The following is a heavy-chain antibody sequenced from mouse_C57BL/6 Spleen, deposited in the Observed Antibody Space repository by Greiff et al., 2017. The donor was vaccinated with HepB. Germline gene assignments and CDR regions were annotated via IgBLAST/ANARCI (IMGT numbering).Heavy chain of an antibody. D-gene: IGHD1-1*01. J-gene: IGHJ2*01. CDR2: IYWDDDK. CDR3: ARGTTVVANDY. Sequence: QVTLKESGPGILQSSQTLSLTCSFSGFSLSTSGMGVSWIRQPSGKGLEWLAHIYWDDDKRYNPSLESRLTISKDTSRNQVFLKITSVDTADTATYYCARGTTVVANDYWGQGTTLTVSS. V-gene: IGHV8-12*01. CDR1: GFSLSTSGMG.